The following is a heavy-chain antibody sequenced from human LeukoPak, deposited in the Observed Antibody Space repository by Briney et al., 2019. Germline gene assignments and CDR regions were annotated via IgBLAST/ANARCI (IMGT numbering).Heavy chain of an antibody. CDR1: GFTVSSNY. CDR2: IYSGDRT. J-gene: IGHJ4*02. CDR3: ARDVRKQGLWS. Sequence: GGSLRLSCAASGFTVSSNYMSWVRQAPGKGLEWVSIIYSGDRTDYADSLKDRFTISRDTSKNTLYLQMSSLRAEDTAVYYCARDVRKQGLWSWGQGTPVTVSS. V-gene: IGHV3-66*01. D-gene: IGHD3-10*01.